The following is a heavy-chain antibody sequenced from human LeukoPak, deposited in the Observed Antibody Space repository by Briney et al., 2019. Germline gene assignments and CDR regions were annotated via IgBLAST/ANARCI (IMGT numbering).Heavy chain of an antibody. J-gene: IGHJ4*02. CDR2: ISSSGTTV. V-gene: IGHV3-11*01. D-gene: IGHD6-13*01. CDR1: GFTFSDYY. Sequence: PGGSLRLSCAASGFTFSDYYMSWIRQAPGKGLEWVSYISSSGTTVSYADSVKGRFTISRDNAKRSLYLQMNTLRAEDTAVYYCARGLAAAGTRGPYWGQGTLVTVSS. CDR3: ARGLAAAGTRGPY.